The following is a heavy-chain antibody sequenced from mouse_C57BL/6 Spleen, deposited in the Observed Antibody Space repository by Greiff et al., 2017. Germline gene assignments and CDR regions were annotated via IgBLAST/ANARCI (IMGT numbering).Heavy chain of an antibody. D-gene: IGHD1-1*01. J-gene: IGHJ2*01. V-gene: IGHV1-82*01. CDR2: IYPGDGAT. Sequence: QVQLQQSGPELVKPGASVKISCKASGYAFSSSWMNWVKQRPGKGLEWIGRIYPGDGATNYNRKFKGKATLTVDKSSSTAYMQLSSLTSDDSAVCFCVWDLSTTVVEGYWGQGTTLTVSS. CDR1: GYAFSSSW. CDR3: VWDLSTTVVEGY.